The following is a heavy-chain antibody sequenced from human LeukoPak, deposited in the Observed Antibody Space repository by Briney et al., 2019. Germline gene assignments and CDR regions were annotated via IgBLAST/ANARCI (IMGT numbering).Heavy chain of an antibody. D-gene: IGHD3-10*01. CDR1: GFTFSSYS. V-gene: IGHV3-21*01. CDR2: ISSSSSYI. CDR3: AGGELLWFGEFTSSFDY. J-gene: IGHJ4*02. Sequence: GGSLRLSCAASGFTFSSYSMNWVRQAPGKGLEWVSSISSSSSYIYYADSVKGRFTISRDNAKNSLYLQMNSLRAEDTAVYYCAGGELLWFGEFTSSFDYWGQGTLVTVS.